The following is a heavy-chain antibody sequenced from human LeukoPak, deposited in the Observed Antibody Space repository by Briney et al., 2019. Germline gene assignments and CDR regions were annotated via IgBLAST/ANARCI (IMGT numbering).Heavy chain of an antibody. Sequence: PGGSLRLSCAASGFTVSSNYMSWVRQAPGKGLVWVSRVSPDGLTTKYANSVKGRFTISRDNAKNTLYLQMNSLRDEDTAMYYCSRERDSNWFDPWGQGTLVTVSS. CDR3: SRERDSNWFDP. V-gene: IGHV3-74*03. J-gene: IGHJ5*02. CDR2: VSPDGLTT. CDR1: GFTVSSNY.